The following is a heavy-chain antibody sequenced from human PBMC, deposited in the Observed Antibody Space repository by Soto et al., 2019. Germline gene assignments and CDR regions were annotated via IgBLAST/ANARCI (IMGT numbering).Heavy chain of an antibody. V-gene: IGHV1-2*02. CDR2: INPNGGAT. CDR3: ARDLSVRIVGATYFFDY. D-gene: IGHD1-26*01. CDR1: GDSFNDYY. Sequence: ASVKVSCKTSGDSFNDYYIHWVRQAPGQGLEWMGWINPNGGATKYAQKFQGRVTVTRDTSISTAYMELSSLRSDDTAVYYCARDLSVRIVGATYFFDYWGQGTLVTGSS. J-gene: IGHJ4*02.